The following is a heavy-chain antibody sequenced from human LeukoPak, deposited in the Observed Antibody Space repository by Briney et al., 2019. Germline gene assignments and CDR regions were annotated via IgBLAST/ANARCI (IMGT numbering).Heavy chain of an antibody. CDR1: GFTFSSYS. Sequence: GGSLRLSCAASGFTFSSYSMNWVRQAPGKGLEWVSSISSSSSYIYYADSVKGRFTISRDNAKNSLYLQMNSLRAEDTAVYYCARGRRYYGSGSYTAFDYWGQGTLVTVSS. CDR2: ISSSSSYI. CDR3: ARGRRYYGSGSYTAFDY. D-gene: IGHD3-10*01. V-gene: IGHV3-21*01. J-gene: IGHJ4*02.